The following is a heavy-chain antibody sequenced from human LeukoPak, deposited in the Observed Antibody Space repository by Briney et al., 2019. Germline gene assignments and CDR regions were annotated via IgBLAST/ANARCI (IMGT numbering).Heavy chain of an antibody. CDR2: ISAYNGNT. J-gene: IGHJ3*02. D-gene: IGHD5-24*01. V-gene: IGHV1-18*01. Sequence: ASVKVSCKASGYTFTSYDISWVRQAPGQGLEWMGWISAYNGNTNYAQKLQGRVTMTTDTSKSTAYMELRSLRSDDTAVYYCARDYLPEDLIEMATIYDAFDIWGQGTMVTVSS. CDR3: ARDYLPEDLIEMATIYDAFDI. CDR1: GYTFTSYD.